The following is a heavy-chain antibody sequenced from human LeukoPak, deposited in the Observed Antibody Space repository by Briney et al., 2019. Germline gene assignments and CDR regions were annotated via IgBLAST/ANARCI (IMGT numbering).Heavy chain of an antibody. CDR3: ASTPLSSGWLDY. CDR2: INPSGGST. V-gene: IGHV1-46*01. D-gene: IGHD6-19*01. CDR1: GYTFTSYY. J-gene: IGHJ4*02. Sequence: GASVKVSCKASGYTFTSYYMHWVRQAPGQGLEWMGIINPSGGSTSYAQKFQGRVTMTRDTSTCTVYMELSSLRSEDTAVYYCASTPLSSGWLDYWGQGTLVTVSS.